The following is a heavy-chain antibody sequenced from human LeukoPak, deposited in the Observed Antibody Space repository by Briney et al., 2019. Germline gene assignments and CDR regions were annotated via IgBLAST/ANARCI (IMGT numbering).Heavy chain of an antibody. CDR2: ISYDGSNK. CDR3: ASSLGSGSYFYYFDY. D-gene: IGHD1-26*01. Sequence: GGSLRLSCAASGFTFSSYAMHWVRQAPGKGLGWVAVISYDGSNKYYADSVKGRFTISRDNSKNTLYLQMNSLRAEDTAVYYCASSLGSGSYFYYFDYWGQGTLVTVSS. J-gene: IGHJ4*02. CDR1: GFTFSSYA. V-gene: IGHV3-30*04.